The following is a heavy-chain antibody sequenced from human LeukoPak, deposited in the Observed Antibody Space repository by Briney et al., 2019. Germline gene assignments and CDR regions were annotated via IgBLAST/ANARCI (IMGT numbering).Heavy chain of an antibody. J-gene: IGHJ4*02. CDR3: ARVLVDSGSYTESFFDY. CDR1: GYSISSGYY. CDR2: IYHSGST. V-gene: IGHV4-38-2*02. Sequence: PSETLSLTCTVSGYSISSGYYWGWIRQPPGKGLEWIGSIYHSGSTYYNPSLKSRVTISVDTSKNQFSLKLSSVTAADTAVYYCARVLVDSGSYTESFFDYWGQGTLVTVSP. D-gene: IGHD1-26*01.